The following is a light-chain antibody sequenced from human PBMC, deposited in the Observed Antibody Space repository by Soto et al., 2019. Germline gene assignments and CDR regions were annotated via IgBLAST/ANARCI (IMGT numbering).Light chain of an antibody. CDR2: EVG. J-gene: IGLJ1*01. V-gene: IGLV2-14*01. Sequence: QSALTQPASVSGSPGQSITISCTGTSSDVGGYNYVSWYQQHPGKAPKLMIYEVGNRPSGVSNRFSGSKSGNTASLTISGLAAEDEADYYCSSYTSSSIDYVFGTGTKLTVL. CDR3: SSYTSSSIDYV. CDR1: SSDVGGYNY.